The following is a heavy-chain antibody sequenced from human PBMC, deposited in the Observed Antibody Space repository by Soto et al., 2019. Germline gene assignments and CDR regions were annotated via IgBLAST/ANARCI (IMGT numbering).Heavy chain of an antibody. J-gene: IGHJ6*02. D-gene: IGHD3-10*01. V-gene: IGHV3-23*01. CDR2: ISTSGGST. Sequence: EVQLLASGGGLVQPGGSLRLSCTASGITFSSYAMTWVRQAPGKGLEWVSGISTSGGSTYYAEFVKGRFTLSRDNSXTTLYLPPASLRAADTAVYYCAKAVGVWFWYGMDVWCQGTTVNVSS. CDR3: AKAVGVWFWYGMDV. CDR1: GITFSSYA.